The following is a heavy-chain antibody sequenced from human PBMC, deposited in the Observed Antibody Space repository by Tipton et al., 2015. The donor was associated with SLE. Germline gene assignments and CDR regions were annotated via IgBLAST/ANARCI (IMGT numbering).Heavy chain of an antibody. CDR1: GYTFTTYD. CDR2: ISTYNGNT. CDR3: ARDVAARPDY. J-gene: IGHJ4*02. D-gene: IGHD6-6*01. Sequence: VQLVQSGSEVKKPGASVKVSCKASGYTFTTYDVIWVRQAPGQGLEWMGLISTYNGNTNYAQKLQGRVTMTTDTSTSTAYMELSRLTSDDTAVYYCARDVAARPDYWGQGTLVTVSS. V-gene: IGHV1-18*01.